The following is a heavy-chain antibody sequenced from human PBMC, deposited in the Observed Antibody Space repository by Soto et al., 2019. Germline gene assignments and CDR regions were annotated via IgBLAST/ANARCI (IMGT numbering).Heavy chain of an antibody. CDR1: GGSISTVDYW. V-gene: IGHV4-30-4*01. CDR3: ARGPSGDKVDS. CDR2: IYDGGRT. J-gene: IGHJ4*02. D-gene: IGHD7-27*01. Sequence: QVQLQESGPGLVKPSQTLSLTCTVSGGSISTVDYWWSWIRQSPDMGLEWIGHIYDGGRTYNNPSLESRVTMSVDTSKSQLSLTLSSVSAADTAVYYCARGPSGDKVDSWGQGTLVTLSS.